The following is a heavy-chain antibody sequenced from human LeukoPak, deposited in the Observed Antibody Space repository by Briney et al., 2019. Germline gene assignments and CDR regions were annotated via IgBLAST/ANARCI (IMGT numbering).Heavy chain of an antibody. Sequence: GESLKISCKGSGYSFTSYWIGWVRQMPGKGLEWMGIIYPGDSDTRYSPSFQGQVTISADKPISTAYLQWSSLKASDTAMYYCARHGGIAAAGSSWFDPWGQGTLVTVSS. V-gene: IGHV5-51*01. CDR2: IYPGDSDT. CDR1: GYSFTSYW. CDR3: ARHGGIAAAGSSWFDP. J-gene: IGHJ5*02. D-gene: IGHD6-13*01.